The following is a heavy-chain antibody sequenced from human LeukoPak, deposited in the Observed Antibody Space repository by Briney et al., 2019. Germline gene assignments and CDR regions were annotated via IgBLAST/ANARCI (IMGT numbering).Heavy chain of an antibody. CDR2: IYYSGST. Sequence: SETLSLTCTVSGGSISSYYWSWIRQPPGKGLECIWYIYYSGSTNYNPSLKSRVTISVDTSKNQFSLKLSSVTAADTAVYYCARVGSIAAAGPTFDYWGQGTLVTVSS. CDR1: GGSISSYY. V-gene: IGHV4-59*01. D-gene: IGHD6-13*01. J-gene: IGHJ4*02. CDR3: ARVGSIAAAGPTFDY.